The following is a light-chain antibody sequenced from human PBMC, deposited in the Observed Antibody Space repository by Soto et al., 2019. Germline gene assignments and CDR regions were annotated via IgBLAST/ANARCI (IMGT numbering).Light chain of an antibody. CDR2: DVS. Sequence: QSVLTQPASVSGSPGQSITISCTGTSSDVGGYNYVSWYQQHPGKAPKLMIYDVSNRPSGVSNRFSGSKSGNTASLPISGLQAEDEADYYCSSYTSSSTPVVFGGGTQLTVL. J-gene: IGLJ2*01. V-gene: IGLV2-14*01. CDR3: SSYTSSSTPVV. CDR1: SSDVGGYNY.